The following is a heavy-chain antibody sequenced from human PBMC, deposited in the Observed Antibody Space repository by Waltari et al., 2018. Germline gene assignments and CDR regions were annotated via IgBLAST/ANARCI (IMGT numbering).Heavy chain of an antibody. CDR2: IYTSGST. CDR3: ASLNYYGSGSYERYYYYYMDV. D-gene: IGHD3-10*01. Sequence: QVQLQESGPGLVKPSQTLSLTCTVSGGSISSGSYYWSWIRQPAGKGLEWIGRIYTSGSTNYNPSLKRRVTISVDTSKNQCSLKLSSVTAADTAVYYCASLNYYGSGSYERYYYYYMDVWGKGTTVTVSS. CDR1: GGSISSGSYY. J-gene: IGHJ6*03. V-gene: IGHV4-61*02.